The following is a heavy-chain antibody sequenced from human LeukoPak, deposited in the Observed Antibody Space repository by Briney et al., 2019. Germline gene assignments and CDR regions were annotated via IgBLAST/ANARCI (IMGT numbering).Heavy chain of an antibody. V-gene: IGHV3-30*04. CDR1: GFTFSSYA. J-gene: IGHJ4*02. Sequence: PGGSLRLSCAASGFTFSSYAMHWVRQAPGKGLEGVAVISYDGSNKYYADSVKGRFTISRDNYKNTLYLQMNSLRAEDTAVYYCARSGPLGYYYDSSGYEGPDYWGQGTLVTVSS. CDR2: ISYDGSNK. D-gene: IGHD3-22*01. CDR3: ARSGPLGYYYDSSGYEGPDY.